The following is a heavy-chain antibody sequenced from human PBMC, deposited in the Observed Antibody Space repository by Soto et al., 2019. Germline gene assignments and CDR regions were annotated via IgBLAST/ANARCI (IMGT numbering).Heavy chain of an antibody. Sequence: EVQMLASGGGLAQPGGSLRLSCAASGFPCGSYDMTWVRQAPGKGLEWVSTILVDGRTFYVDSVKGRFTISRDNSRNTVYLQMNSLTVGDTALYYCAKATATGGGAFDFCGQGTMVTVSS. CDR2: ILVDGRT. CDR1: GFPCGSYD. D-gene: IGHD2-8*02. CDR3: AKATATGGGAFDF. V-gene: IGHV3-23*01. J-gene: IGHJ3*01.